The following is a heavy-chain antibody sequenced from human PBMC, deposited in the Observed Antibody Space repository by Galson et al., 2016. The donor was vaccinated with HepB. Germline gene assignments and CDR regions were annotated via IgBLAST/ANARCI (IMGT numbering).Heavy chain of an antibody. D-gene: IGHD4-11*01. CDR2: IYHSGTT. CDR1: GGSISRTTYF. Sequence: LSLTCTVSGGSISRTTYFWGWIRQPPGKGLEWIGTIYHSGTTYYNPSLKSRLTVSVDTSKNQLSLNLTSVTAADTAVYYCARHYSNPGAYWYFDLWGRGTLVTVSS. V-gene: IGHV4-39*01. CDR3: ARHYSNPGAYWYFDL. J-gene: IGHJ2*01.